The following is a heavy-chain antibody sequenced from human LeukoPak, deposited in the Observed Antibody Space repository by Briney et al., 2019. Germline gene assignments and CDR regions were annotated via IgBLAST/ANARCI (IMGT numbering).Heavy chain of an antibody. Sequence: GGSLRLSCAASGFTFSSYAMSWVRQAPGKGLEWVSGIIGGAGSTYYADSVKGRFTISGDDSKNTLFLQMNSLRAEDTAVYYCAHGAMYQLDYWGQGTLVTVSS. D-gene: IGHD2-2*01. CDR2: IIGGAGST. J-gene: IGHJ4*02. V-gene: IGHV3-23*01. CDR3: AHGAMYQLDY. CDR1: GFTFSSYA.